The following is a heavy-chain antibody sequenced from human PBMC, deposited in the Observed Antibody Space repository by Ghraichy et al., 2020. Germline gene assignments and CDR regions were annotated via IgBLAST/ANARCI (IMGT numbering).Heavy chain of an antibody. CDR1: GFTFSSYA. V-gene: IGHV3-23*01. J-gene: IGHJ5*02. CDR3: AKDLGGYCSSITCPWDNYLDP. CDR2: IGSRGSST. Sequence: GGSLRLSCVASGFTFSSYAMSWVRQAPGKGLEWVSAIGSRGSSTYYADSVKGRFTITRDNSKNTPYLQMNSLRADDTAVYFCAKDLGGYCSSITCPWDNYLDPWGQGTLVTVSS. D-gene: IGHD2-2*03.